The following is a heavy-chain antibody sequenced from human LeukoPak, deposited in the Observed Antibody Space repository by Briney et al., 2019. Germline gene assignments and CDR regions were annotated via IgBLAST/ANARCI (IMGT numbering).Heavy chain of an antibody. CDR1: GGSFSGYY. Sequence: PSETLSLTCAVYGGSFSGYYWSWIRQPPGKGLEWIGEINHSGSTNYNPSLKGRVTISVDTSKNQFSLKLSSVTAADTAVYYCAREIDDFWSGYAYYYYYMDVWGKGTTVTVSS. V-gene: IGHV4-34*01. CDR3: AREIDDFWSGYAYYYYYMDV. D-gene: IGHD3-3*01. J-gene: IGHJ6*03. CDR2: INHSGST.